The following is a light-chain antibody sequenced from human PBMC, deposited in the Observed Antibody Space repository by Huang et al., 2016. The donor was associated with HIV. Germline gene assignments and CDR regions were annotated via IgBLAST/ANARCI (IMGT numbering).Light chain of an antibody. CDR1: QSVSSTY. V-gene: IGKV3-20*01. Sequence: EIVLTQSPGTLSLSPGERATLSCRASQSVSSTYLAWYQQKPGQAPRILIYGASTRATGIPDRCSGSGSGTAFSLTISRLEPDAFAVFYCQQYGSSITFGQGTRLEI. CDR2: GAS. CDR3: QQYGSSIT. J-gene: IGKJ5*01.